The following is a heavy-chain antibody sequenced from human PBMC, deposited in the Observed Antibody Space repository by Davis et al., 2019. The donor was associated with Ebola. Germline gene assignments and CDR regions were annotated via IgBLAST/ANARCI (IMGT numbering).Heavy chain of an antibody. CDR1: GYTFTSYY. CDR3: ARARSGGDTGYYSRTFDF. CDR2: LNPSDGST. D-gene: IGHD3-9*01. Sequence: ASVKVSCKASGYTFTSYYMNWVRQAPGQGLEWMAVLNPSDGSTRYAQKFQGRVTMTRYTSTSTVYMELSSLRSEDTAVYYCARARSGGDTGYYSRTFDFWGQGTMVTVSS. J-gene: IGHJ3*01. V-gene: IGHV1-46*01.